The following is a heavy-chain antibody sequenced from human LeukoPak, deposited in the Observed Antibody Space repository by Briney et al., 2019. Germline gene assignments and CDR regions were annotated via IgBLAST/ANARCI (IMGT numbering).Heavy chain of an antibody. CDR3: AKNGGYSYGLYYFDY. J-gene: IGHJ4*02. CDR1: GFAFSKYA. D-gene: IGHD5-18*01. Sequence: GGSLRLSCAASGFAFSKYAMSWVRRAPGKGLEWVSSIIASGGVTYYTDSVKGRFTISRDNSKNTVHLQMDSLRAEDSAVYYCAKNGGYSYGLYYFDYWGQGTLVTVSS. V-gene: IGHV3-23*01. CDR2: IIASGGVT.